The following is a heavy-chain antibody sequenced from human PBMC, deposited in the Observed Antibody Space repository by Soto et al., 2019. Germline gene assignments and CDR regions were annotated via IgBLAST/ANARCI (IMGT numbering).Heavy chain of an antibody. V-gene: IGHV3-7*01. CDR3: AIAESGSYYGRHY. Sequence: EVQLVESGGGLVQPGGSLRLSCAASGFTFSSYWMSWVRQAPGKGLEWVANIKQDGSEKYYVDSVKGRFTIYRDNAKNSLYLQMNSLRAEDTAVYYCAIAESGSYYGRHYWGQGTLVTVSS. J-gene: IGHJ4*02. CDR1: GFTFSSYW. D-gene: IGHD1-26*01. CDR2: IKQDGSEK.